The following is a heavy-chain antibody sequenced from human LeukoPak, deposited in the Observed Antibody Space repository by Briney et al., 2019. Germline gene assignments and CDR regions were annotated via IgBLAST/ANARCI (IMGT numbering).Heavy chain of an antibody. J-gene: IGHJ4*02. D-gene: IGHD1-26*01. CDR3: AKVRSPLFRGGSYCFDY. CDR1: GFTFSSYA. V-gene: IGHV3-23*01. CDR2: ISASGSST. Sequence: TGGSLRLSCAASGFTFSSYAMSWVRQAPGKGLEWVSAISASGSSTYYADSVKGQFTMSRDTSKDTLYLQLNSLRAEDTAVYYCAKVRSPLFRGGSYCFDYWGQGTLVTVSS.